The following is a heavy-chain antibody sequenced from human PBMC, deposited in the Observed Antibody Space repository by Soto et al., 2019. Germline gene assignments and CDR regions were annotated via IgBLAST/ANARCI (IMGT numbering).Heavy chain of an antibody. J-gene: IGHJ5*02. V-gene: IGHV4-61*01. CDR3: AREGGSSNWFDP. Sequence: SETLSLTCTVSGGSVSIGSYYWSLIRQPPGKGLEWIGYIYYSGSTNYNPSLKSRVTISVDTSKNQFSLKLSSVTAADTAVYYCAREGGSSNWFDPWGQGTLVTVSS. CDR1: GGSVSIGSYY. CDR2: IYYSGST. D-gene: IGHD1-26*01.